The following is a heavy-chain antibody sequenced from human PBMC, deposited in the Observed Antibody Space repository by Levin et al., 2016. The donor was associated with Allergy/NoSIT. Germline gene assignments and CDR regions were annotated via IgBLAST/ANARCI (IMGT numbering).Heavy chain of an antibody. D-gene: IGHD5-24*01. Sequence: GSLRLSCAASGFTFSSYGMHWVRQAPGKGLEWVAVISYDGSNKYYADSVKGRFTISRDNSKNTLYLQMNSLRAEDTAVYYCAKDRLLDEWLQFDYWGQGTLVTVSS. J-gene: IGHJ4*02. CDR2: ISYDGSNK. V-gene: IGHV3-30*18. CDR3: AKDRLLDEWLQFDY. CDR1: GFTFSSYG.